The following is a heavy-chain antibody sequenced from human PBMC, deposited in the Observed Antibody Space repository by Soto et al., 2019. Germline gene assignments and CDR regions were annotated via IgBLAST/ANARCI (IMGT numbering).Heavy chain of an antibody. D-gene: IGHD3-3*01. CDR3: AEALLSLRGVVTPMDV. V-gene: IGHV3-9*01. CDR1: GFTFDDYA. Sequence: GGSLRLSCAASGFTFDDYAMHWVRQAPGKGLEWVSGISWNSGSIGYADSVKGRFTISRDNAKNSLYLQMNSLRAEDTALYYCAEALLSLRGVVTPMDVWGQGTTVTVSS. J-gene: IGHJ6*02. CDR2: ISWNSGSI.